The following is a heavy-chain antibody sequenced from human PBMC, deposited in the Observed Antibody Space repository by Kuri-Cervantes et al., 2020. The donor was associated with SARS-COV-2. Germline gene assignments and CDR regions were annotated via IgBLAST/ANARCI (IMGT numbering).Heavy chain of an antibody. D-gene: IGHD3-3*01. CDR1: GFVFSSYG. CDR2: IKSKTDGGTT. V-gene: IGHV3-15*01. Sequence: GESLKISCAASGFVFSSYGMSWVRQAPGKGLEWVGRIKSKTDGGTTDYAAPVKGRFTISRDDSKNTLYLQMNSLKTEDTAVYYCTTALDYDFWSGSTPGYYYYMDVWGKGTTVTVSS. J-gene: IGHJ6*03. CDR3: TTALDYDFWSGSTPGYYYYMDV.